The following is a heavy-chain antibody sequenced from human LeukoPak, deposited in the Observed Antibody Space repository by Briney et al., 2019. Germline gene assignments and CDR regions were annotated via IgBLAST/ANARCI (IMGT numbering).Heavy chain of an antibody. D-gene: IGHD3-9*01. Sequence: PGGSLRLSCAASGFTFSSYAMSWVRQAPGKGLEWVSAISGSGGSTYYADSVKGRFTISRDNSKNTLYLQMNSLRAEDTAVYYCAKTYDILTGRSPFDYWGRGTLVTVSS. CDR3: AKTYDILTGRSPFDY. V-gene: IGHV3-23*01. CDR1: GFTFSSYA. CDR2: ISGSGGST. J-gene: IGHJ4*02.